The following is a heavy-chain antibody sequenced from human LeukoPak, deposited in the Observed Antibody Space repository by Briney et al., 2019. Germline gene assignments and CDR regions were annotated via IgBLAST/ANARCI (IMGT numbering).Heavy chain of an antibody. J-gene: IGHJ4*02. CDR2: ISGSGGII. D-gene: IGHD4-17*01. CDR3: AKDLPDYGDYIEGY. V-gene: IGHV3-23*01. CDR1: GFTFSSFG. Sequence: GGSLRLSCAASGFTFSSFGMSWVPQAPGKGLEWVSTISGSGGIIDYADSVKGRFTFSRDNSRNMVYLQMNSLRAEDTAVYYCAKDLPDYGDYIEGYWGQGTLVTVSS.